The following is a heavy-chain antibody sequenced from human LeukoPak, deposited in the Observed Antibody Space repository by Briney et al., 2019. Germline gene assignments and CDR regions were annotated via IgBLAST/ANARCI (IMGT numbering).Heavy chain of an antibody. CDR1: GGSISSGSYY. V-gene: IGHV4-39*07. CDR3: ARRPRRHIAAAGKNWFDP. Sequence: PSQTLSLTCTVSGGSISSGSYYWSWIRQPPGKGLEWIGEINHSGSTNYNPSLKSRVTISVDTSKNQFSLKLSSVTAADTAVYYCARRPRRHIAAAGKNWFDPWGQGTLVTVSS. J-gene: IGHJ5*02. CDR2: INHSGST. D-gene: IGHD6-13*01.